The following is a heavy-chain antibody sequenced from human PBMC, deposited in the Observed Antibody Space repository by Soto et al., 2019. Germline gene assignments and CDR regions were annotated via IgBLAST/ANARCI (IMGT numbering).Heavy chain of an antibody. CDR1: GFTFSSYA. J-gene: IGHJ4*02. CDR2: ISGSGGST. Sequence: GGSLRLSCAASGFTFSSYAMSWVRQAPGKGLEWVSAISGSGGSTYYADSVKGRFTISRDNSKNTLYLQMNSLRAEDTAVYYCAKLSRQQLVEGNFDYWGQGTLVTVSS. CDR3: AKLSRQQLVEGNFDY. V-gene: IGHV3-23*01. D-gene: IGHD6-6*01.